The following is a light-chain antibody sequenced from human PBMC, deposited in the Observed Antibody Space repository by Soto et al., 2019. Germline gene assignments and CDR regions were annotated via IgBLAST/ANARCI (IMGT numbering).Light chain of an antibody. V-gene: IGKV3-20*01. J-gene: IGKJ1*01. CDR3: QQYGSSPWT. Sequence: EIVLTQSPGTLSLSPGERATLSCRASQSVSSSYLAWYQQKPGQAPRLLIYGASSRAIGIPDRFSGSGSGTDFTLTISRLEPEDFAVYYCQQYGSSPWTFGQGTKGELK. CDR1: QSVSSSY. CDR2: GAS.